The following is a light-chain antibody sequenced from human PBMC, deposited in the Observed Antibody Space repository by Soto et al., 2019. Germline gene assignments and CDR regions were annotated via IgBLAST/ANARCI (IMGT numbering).Light chain of an antibody. J-gene: IGLJ2*01. CDR3: SSYTSSSTYVV. CDR2: DVA. V-gene: IGLV2-14*03. CDR1: SSDVGGYNY. Sequence: QSALTQPASVSGSPGQSITISCTGTSSDVGGYNYVSWYQQHPGKAPQLIIYDVANRPSGVSNRFSGSKSGNTASLTISGLQAEDEAGYYCSSYTSSSTYVVFGGGTKLTVL.